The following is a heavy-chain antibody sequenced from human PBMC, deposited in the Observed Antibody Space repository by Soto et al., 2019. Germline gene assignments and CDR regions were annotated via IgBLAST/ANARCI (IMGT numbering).Heavy chain of an antibody. D-gene: IGHD5-12*01. CDR2: VIPMYGTT. CDR1: GGSFSSSA. J-gene: IGHJ6*02. V-gene: IGHV1-69*13. CDR3: ATSVGAIGYRFFNMDV. Sequence: SVTVSCTSSGGSFSSSAITCVRQAPGQGLEWMGRVIPMYGTTFYAQTFQGRVTITADESTSTVYMHLSSLKSEDTASYFCATSVGAIGYRFFNMDVWGQGTTVTVSS.